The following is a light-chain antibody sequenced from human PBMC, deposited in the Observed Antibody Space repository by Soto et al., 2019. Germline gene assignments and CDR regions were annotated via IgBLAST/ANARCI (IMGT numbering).Light chain of an antibody. CDR2: EVS. J-gene: IGLJ2*01. V-gene: IGLV2-14*01. CDR3: SSYSSTTTL. CDR1: SPDFGV. Sequence: QSALTQPAFVSGSPGQSITISCSGISPDFGVSWYQHFPGKAPKLLIFEVSNRPSGVSTRFSGSKSGNMAFLTISGLQSEDEGLYHCSSYSSTTTLFGGGTKVTVL.